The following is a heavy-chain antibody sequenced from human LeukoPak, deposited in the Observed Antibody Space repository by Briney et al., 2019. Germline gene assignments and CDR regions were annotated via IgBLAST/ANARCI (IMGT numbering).Heavy chain of an antibody. D-gene: IGHD1-14*01. J-gene: IGHJ6*02. CDR3: ARVLPERYYYYGMDV. Sequence: ASVTVSCKASGYTFTSYGISWVRQAPGQGLEWMGWISAYNGNTNYAQKLQGRVTMTTDTSTSTAYMELRSLRSDDTAVYYCARVLPERYYYYGMDVWGQGTTVTVSS. CDR2: ISAYNGNT. CDR1: GYTFTSYG. V-gene: IGHV1-18*01.